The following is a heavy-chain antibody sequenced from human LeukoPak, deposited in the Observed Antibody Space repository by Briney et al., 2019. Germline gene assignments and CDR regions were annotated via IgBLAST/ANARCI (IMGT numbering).Heavy chain of an antibody. CDR1: GYTFTGYY. V-gene: IGHV1-2*04. D-gene: IGHD3-10*01. CDR3: ARSFGELYWFDP. Sequence: ASVKVPCKASGYTFTGYYMHWVRQAPGQGLEWMGWINPNSGGTNYAQKFQGWVTMTRDTSTSTVYMELSSLRSEDTAVYYCARSFGELYWFDPWGQGTLVTVSS. CDR2: INPNSGGT. J-gene: IGHJ5*02.